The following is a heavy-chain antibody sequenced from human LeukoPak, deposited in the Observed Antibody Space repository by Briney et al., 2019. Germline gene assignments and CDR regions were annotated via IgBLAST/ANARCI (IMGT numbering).Heavy chain of an antibody. D-gene: IGHD3-3*01. V-gene: IGHV4-38-2*02. CDR2: IYHSGST. J-gene: IGHJ5*02. CDR1: GYSISSGYY. CDR3: ARNCVADFWSGYYHDNWFDP. Sequence: PSETLSLTCTVSGYSISSGYYWGWIRQPPGEGLGWIGSIYHSGSTYYNPSLKSRVTISVDTSKNQFSLKLSSVTAADTAVYYCARNCVADFWSGYYHDNWFDPWGQGTLVTVSS.